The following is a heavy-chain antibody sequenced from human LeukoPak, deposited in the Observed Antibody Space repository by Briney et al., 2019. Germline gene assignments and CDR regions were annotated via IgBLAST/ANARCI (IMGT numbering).Heavy chain of an antibody. J-gene: IGHJ4*02. CDR1: GFTFSTYA. D-gene: IGHD3-16*01. V-gene: IGHV3-23*01. Sequence: GGSLRLSCAASGFTFSTYALTWVRQAPGKGLEWVALIIDTGDATYYTDSVKGRFIISRDNSNNTLYLQMNSLRPEDTAIYFCARGSDFDYWGQGSRVIVSS. CDR3: ARGSDFDY. CDR2: IIDTGDAT.